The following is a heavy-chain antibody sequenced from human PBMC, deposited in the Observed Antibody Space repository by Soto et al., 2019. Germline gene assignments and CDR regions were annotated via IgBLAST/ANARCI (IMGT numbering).Heavy chain of an antibody. CDR3: ARVFCRGDCYSPLDY. D-gene: IGHD2-21*02. Sequence: GGSLRLSCVASGFTFSYFVLNWVRQAPGKGLEWVSSFISSDKYIYYADSVKGRFTISRDNAKNSLTLQMNSLRADDTAVYYCARVFCRGDCYSPLDYWGQGTLVTVSS. J-gene: IGHJ4*02. CDR2: FISSDKYI. CDR1: GFTFSYFV. V-gene: IGHV3-21*01.